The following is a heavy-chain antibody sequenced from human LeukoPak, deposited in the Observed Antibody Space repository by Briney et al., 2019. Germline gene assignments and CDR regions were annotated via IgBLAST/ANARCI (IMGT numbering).Heavy chain of an antibody. CDR1: GGSISNYY. V-gene: IGHV4-59*01. CDR2: IYFTGST. Sequence: SETLSLTCTVSGGSISNYYWNRIRQPPGKGLEWIGYIYFTGSTNYNPSLKSRVTISLDTSKNQFSLKLSSVTAADTAIYYCARGRWLQFSDWSPGTLVTVSS. D-gene: IGHD5-24*01. J-gene: IGHJ4*02. CDR3: ARGRWLQFSD.